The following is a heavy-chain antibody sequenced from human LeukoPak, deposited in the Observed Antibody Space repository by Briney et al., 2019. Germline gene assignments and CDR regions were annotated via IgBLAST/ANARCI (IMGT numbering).Heavy chain of an antibody. CDR3: AKSNGYGLIDI. V-gene: IGHV4-39*07. CDR2: IFYSGST. D-gene: IGHD3-10*01. Sequence: SETLSLTCTVSGGSISTSNYYWGWIRQPPGKGLEWIGNIFYSGSTYYGPSLKSRLTISLDTSRNQFSLKLNSVTAADTAVYYCAKSNGYGLIDIWGRGTMVTVSS. CDR1: GGSISTSNYY. J-gene: IGHJ3*02.